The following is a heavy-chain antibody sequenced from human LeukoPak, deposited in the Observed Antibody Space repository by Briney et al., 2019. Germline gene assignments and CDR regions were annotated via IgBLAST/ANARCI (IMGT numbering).Heavy chain of an antibody. CDR3: AKGGNYCTGGVCYYYYMDV. CDR1: GFTFSSYA. Sequence: PGGSLRLSCAASGFTFSSYAMSWVRQAPGKGLEWVSAISGSGGSTYYADSVEGRFTISRDNSKNTLYLQMNSLRAEDTAVYYCAKGGNYCTGGVCYYYYMDVWGEGTTVTVSS. J-gene: IGHJ6*03. CDR2: ISGSGGST. D-gene: IGHD2-8*02. V-gene: IGHV3-23*01.